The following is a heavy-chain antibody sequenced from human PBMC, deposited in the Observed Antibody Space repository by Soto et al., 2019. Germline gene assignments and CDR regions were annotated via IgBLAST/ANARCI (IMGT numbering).Heavy chain of an antibody. V-gene: IGHV3-21*01. J-gene: IGHJ6*03. CDR3: ARGGRELSNLGYYYYMDV. D-gene: IGHD1-7*01. CDR2: ISSSSSYI. Sequence: GGSLRLSCAASGFTFSSYSMNWVRQAPGKGLEWVSSISSSSSYIYYADSVKGRFTISRDNAKNSLYLQMNSLRAEDTAVYYCARGGRELSNLGYYYYMDVWGKGTTVTVSS. CDR1: GFTFSSYS.